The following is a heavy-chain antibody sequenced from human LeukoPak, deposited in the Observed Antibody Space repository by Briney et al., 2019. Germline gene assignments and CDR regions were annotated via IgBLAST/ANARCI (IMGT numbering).Heavy chain of an antibody. D-gene: IGHD3-3*01. Sequence: SEALSLTCTVSGGSISSGGYYWSWIRQHPGKGLEWIGYIYYSGSTYYNPSLKSRVTISVDTSRNQFSLKLSSVTAADTAVYYCARQRFGVVMGDFDYWGQGTLVTVSS. CDR3: ARQRFGVVMGDFDY. CDR2: IYYSGST. V-gene: IGHV4-31*03. CDR1: GGSISSGGYY. J-gene: IGHJ4*02.